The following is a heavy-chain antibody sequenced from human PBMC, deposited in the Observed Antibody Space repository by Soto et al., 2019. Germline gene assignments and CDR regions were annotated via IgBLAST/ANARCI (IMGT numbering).Heavy chain of an antibody. J-gene: IGHJ4*02. CDR1: GYTFTSYG. CDR2: ISAYNGNT. CDR3: ARDLLRTYYDILTGYYFDY. V-gene: IGHV1-18*01. D-gene: IGHD3-9*01. Sequence: QVQLVQSGAEVKKPGASVKVSCKASGYTFTSYGISWVRQAPGQGLEWMGWISAYNGNTNYAQKLQGRVTMTTDTAPSTAYMELRSLRSDDTAVYYCARDLLRTYYDILTGYYFDYWGQGTLVTVSS.